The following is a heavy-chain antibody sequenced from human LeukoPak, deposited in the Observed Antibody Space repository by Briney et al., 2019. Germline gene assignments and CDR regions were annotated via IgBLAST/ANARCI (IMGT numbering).Heavy chain of an antibody. V-gene: IGHV3-23*01. CDR1: GITLNNYG. J-gene: IGHJ4*02. D-gene: IGHD3-10*01. Sequence: GGSLRLSCAVSGITLNNYGMSWVRQAPGKGLEWVAGLSGSGGGTNYADSVKGRFTISRGNAKNTLYLQMNSLRAEDTAVYFCAKRGVVIRVILVGFHKEAYYFDSWGQGALVTVSP. CDR2: LSGSGGGT. CDR3: AKRGVVIRVILVGFHKEAYYFDS.